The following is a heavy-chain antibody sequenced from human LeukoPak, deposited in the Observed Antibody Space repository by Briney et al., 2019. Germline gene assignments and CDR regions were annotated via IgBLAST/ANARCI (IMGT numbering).Heavy chain of an antibody. CDR1: GYTFTSYY. Sequence: ASVKVSCKASGYTFTSYYMHWVRQAPGQGLEWMGIINPSGGSTSYAQRFQGRVTMTRDTSTSTVYMELSSLRSEDTAVYYCARGPVYDSSGYYYDSWFDPWGQGTLVTVSS. V-gene: IGHV1-46*01. J-gene: IGHJ5*02. D-gene: IGHD3-22*01. CDR3: ARGPVYDSSGYYYDSWFDP. CDR2: INPSGGST.